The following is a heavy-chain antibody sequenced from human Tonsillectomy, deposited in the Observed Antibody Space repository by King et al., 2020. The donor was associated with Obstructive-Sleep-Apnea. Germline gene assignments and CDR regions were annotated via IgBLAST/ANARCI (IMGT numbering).Heavy chain of an antibody. J-gene: IGHJ2*01. Sequence: QLQESGPGLVKPSQTLSLTCTVSGGSISSGGDYWSWIRQPPGKGLEWIEYIYYSGSTYYNPALKRRVTRSVETSKNQFSLKLRSVTAADTAVYYCARTSYYDILPGYHYWYFDLLGRGTLVTVSS. V-gene: IGHV4-31*03. CDR3: ARTSYYDILPGYHYWYFDL. CDR1: GGSISSGGDY. CDR2: IYYSGST. D-gene: IGHD3-9*01.